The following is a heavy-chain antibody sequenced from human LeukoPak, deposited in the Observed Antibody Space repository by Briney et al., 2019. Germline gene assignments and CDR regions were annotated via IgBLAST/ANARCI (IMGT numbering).Heavy chain of an antibody. J-gene: IGHJ4*02. D-gene: IGHD1-26*01. CDR1: GFTFSSYA. Sequence: PGGSLRLSCAGSGFTFSSYAMTWIRQAPGDGLEWLSFISSTSAYTNYADSARGRFTISRDNAKSSLYLQMNSLRAEDTAVYYCARAGGSYDYWGQGTLVTVSS. CDR2: ISSTSAYT. V-gene: IGHV3-11*05. CDR3: ARAGGSYDY.